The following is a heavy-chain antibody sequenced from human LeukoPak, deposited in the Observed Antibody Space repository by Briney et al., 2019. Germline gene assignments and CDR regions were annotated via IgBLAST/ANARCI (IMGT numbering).Heavy chain of an antibody. J-gene: IGHJ4*02. CDR3: ARELWFGELQIGY. CDR2: MNPNSGNT. D-gene: IGHD3-10*01. V-gene: IGHV1-8*03. Sequence: EASVKVSCKASGYTFTSYDINWVRQATGQGLEWVGWMNPNSGNTGYAQKFQGRVTITRNTSISTAYMELSSLRSEDTAVYYCARELWFGELQIGYWGQGTLVTVSS. CDR1: GYTFTSYD.